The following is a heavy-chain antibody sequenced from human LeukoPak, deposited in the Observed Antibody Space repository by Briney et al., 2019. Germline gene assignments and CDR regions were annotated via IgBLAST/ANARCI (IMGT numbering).Heavy chain of an antibody. V-gene: IGHV4-34*01. D-gene: IGHD1-14*01. J-gene: IGHJ4*02. CDR3: ARGRYLPLYFDY. CDR1: GGSFSGYY. Sequence: SETLSLTCAVYGGSFSGYYWSWVRQPPGKGLEWIGEINHSGSTNYNPSLKSRVTISVDTSKNQFSLKLSSVTAADTAVYYCARGRYLPLYFDYWGQGTLVTVSS. CDR2: INHSGST.